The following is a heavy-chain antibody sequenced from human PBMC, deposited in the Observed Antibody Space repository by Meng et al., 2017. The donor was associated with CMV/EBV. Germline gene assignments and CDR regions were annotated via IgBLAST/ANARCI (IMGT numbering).Heavy chain of an antibody. D-gene: IGHD3-10*01. Sequence: SETLSLTCTVSGGSISSSSYYWGWIRQPPGKGLEWIGSIYYSESTYYNPSLKSRVTISVDTSKNQFSLKLSSVTAADTAVYYCARPRLLTRFGELDASDIWGQGTMVTVSS. CDR3: ARPRLLTRFGELDASDI. CDR1: GGSISSSSYY. V-gene: IGHV4-39*01. CDR2: IYYSEST. J-gene: IGHJ3*02.